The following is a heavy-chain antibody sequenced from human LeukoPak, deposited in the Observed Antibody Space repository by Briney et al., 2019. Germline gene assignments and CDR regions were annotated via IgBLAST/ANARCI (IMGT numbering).Heavy chain of an antibody. J-gene: IGHJ4*02. CDR3: ARDPSVAGMNMFDY. V-gene: IGHV3-11*01. CDR2: ISSSGSTI. Sequence: PGGSLRLSCAASGFAFSDYYMSWIRQAPGKGLEWVSYISSSGSTIYYADSVKGRFTISRDNAKNSLYLQMNSLRAEDTAVYYCARDPSVAGMNMFDYWGQGTLVTVSS. CDR1: GFAFSDYY. D-gene: IGHD6-19*01.